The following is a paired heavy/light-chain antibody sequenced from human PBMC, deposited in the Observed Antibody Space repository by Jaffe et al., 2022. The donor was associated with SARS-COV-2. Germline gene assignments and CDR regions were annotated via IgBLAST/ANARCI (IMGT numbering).Light chain of an antibody. CDR3: QQYYTTPYT. CDR2: WAS. CDR1: QSVLYRSNNQNY. Sequence: DIVMTQSPDSLAVSLGERATINCKSSQSVLYRSNNQNYLAWYQQKPGQPPKLLIYWASTRESGVPDRFSGSGSGTDFTLTISSLQAEDVAVYYCQQYYTTPYTFGQGTKLEIK. V-gene: IGKV4-1*01. J-gene: IGKJ2*01.
Heavy chain of an antibody. CDR3: ARHRGSYRDCLDY. D-gene: IGHD1-26*01. CDR1: GGSISSSSFY. V-gene: IGHV4-39*01. CDR2: IYFSGTT. J-gene: IGHJ4*02. Sequence: QMQLQESGPGLVKPSETLFLTCTVSGGSISSSSFYWGWIRQPPGKGLEWVGSIYFSGTTHYNPSLKSRVTISVDTSKNQFSLKVNSVTAADTAVYYCARHRGSYRDCLDYWGQGALVTVSS.